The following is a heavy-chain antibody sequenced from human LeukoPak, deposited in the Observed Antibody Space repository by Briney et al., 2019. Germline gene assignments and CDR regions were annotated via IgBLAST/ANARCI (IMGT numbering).Heavy chain of an antibody. CDR3: AKDSSSWYWTGAIDY. V-gene: IGHV3-23*01. J-gene: IGHJ4*02. CDR2: ISGSGGST. Sequence: GSLRLSCAASGFTFSSYAMSWVRQAPGKGLEWVSAISGSGGSTYYADSVKGRFTISRDNSKNTLYLQMNSLRAEDTAVYYCAKDSSSWYWTGAIDYWGQGTLVTVSS. D-gene: IGHD6-13*01. CDR1: GFTFSSYA.